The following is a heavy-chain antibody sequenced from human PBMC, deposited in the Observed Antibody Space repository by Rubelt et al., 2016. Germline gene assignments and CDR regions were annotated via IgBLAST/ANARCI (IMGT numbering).Heavy chain of an antibody. D-gene: IGHD1-26*01. CDR2: IYYSGST. CDR1: GGSISSYY. Sequence: VQLQESGPGLVKPSETLSLTCTVSGGSISSYYWSWIRQPPGKGLEWIGYIYYSGSTNYNPSLKSRVTISVDTSKNQFSLKLSSVTAADTAVYYCTGGTVGATISDYLGQGTLVSVSS. J-gene: IGHJ4*02. V-gene: IGHV4-59*12. CDR3: TGGTVGATISDY.